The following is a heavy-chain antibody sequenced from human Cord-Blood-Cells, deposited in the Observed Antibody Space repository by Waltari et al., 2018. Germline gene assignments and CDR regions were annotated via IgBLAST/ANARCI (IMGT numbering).Heavy chain of an antibody. J-gene: IGHJ4*02. CDR1: CGSIIRGDYY. D-gene: IGHD2-2*01. CDR3: ARAGEQLLYYFDY. CDR2: IYYSGST. Sequence: QVQLQESGPGLVKPSQTLSLTCTVSCGSIIRGDYYWSWIRQPPGKGLEWIGYIYYSGSTYYNPSLKSRVTISVDTSKNQFSLKLSSVTAADTAVYYCARAGEQLLYYFDYWGQGTLVTVSS. V-gene: IGHV4-30-4*08.